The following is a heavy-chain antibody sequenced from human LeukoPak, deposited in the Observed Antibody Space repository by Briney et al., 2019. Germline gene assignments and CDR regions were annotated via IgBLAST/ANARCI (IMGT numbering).Heavy chain of an antibody. CDR1: GYSFTSYW. Sequence: GESLKISFKGSGYSFTSYWIGGVRQMPGKGLGGMGIIYPGDSDTRYSPSFHGQVTISADKSISTAYLQWSSLKASDTAMYYCARHHYYGSGSYYMSSWFDPWGQGTLVTVSS. D-gene: IGHD3-10*01. J-gene: IGHJ5*02. CDR3: ARHHYYGSGSYYMSSWFDP. V-gene: IGHV5-51*01. CDR2: IYPGDSDT.